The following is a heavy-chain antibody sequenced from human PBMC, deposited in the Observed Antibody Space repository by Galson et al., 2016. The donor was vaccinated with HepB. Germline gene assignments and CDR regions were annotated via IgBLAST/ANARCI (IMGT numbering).Heavy chain of an antibody. V-gene: IGHV4-59*01. CDR2: IYYSGST. CDR1: GGSISPYY. CDR3: ARVTSRDGYGMGV. J-gene: IGHJ6*02. D-gene: IGHD5-24*01. Sequence: SETLSLTCTVSGGSISPYYWSWIRQPPGKGLEWVGFIYYSGSTYYNPSLGSRRTISVDTSENQFSLKLTSVTAADTAVYYCARVTSRDGYGMGVWGQGTTVTVSS.